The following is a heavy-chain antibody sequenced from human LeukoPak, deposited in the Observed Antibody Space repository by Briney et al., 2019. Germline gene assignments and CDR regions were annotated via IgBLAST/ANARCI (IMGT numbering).Heavy chain of an antibody. D-gene: IGHD6-6*01. CDR2: IYHSGST. J-gene: IGHJ2*01. V-gene: IGHV4-38-2*02. Sequence: SETLSLTCTVSGYSISSGYYWGWIRQPPGKGLEWIGSIYHSGSTYYNPSLKSRVTISVDTSKNQFSLKLSSVTAADTAVYYCARDYIAARFLEYFDLWGRGTLVTVSS. CDR1: GYSISSGYY. CDR3: ARDYIAARFLEYFDL.